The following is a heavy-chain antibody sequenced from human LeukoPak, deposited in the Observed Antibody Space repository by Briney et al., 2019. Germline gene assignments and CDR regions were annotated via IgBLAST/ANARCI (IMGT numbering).Heavy chain of an antibody. J-gene: IGHJ4*02. Sequence: ASVKVSCKAPGYTFTGYYMHWVRQAPGQGLEWMGWINPNSGGTNYAQKFQGWVTMTRDTSISTAYMELSRLRSDDTAVYYCAREEWDYYDSSGYYYFDYWGQGTLVTVSS. CDR3: AREEWDYYDSSGYYYFDY. D-gene: IGHD3-22*01. V-gene: IGHV1-2*04. CDR1: GYTFTGYY. CDR2: INPNSGGT.